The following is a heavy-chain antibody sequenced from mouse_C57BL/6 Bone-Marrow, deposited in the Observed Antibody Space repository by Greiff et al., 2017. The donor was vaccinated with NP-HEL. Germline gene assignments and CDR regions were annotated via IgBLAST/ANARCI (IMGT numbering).Heavy chain of an antibody. CDR1: GYTFTSYW. CDR2: INPSNGGT. D-gene: IGHD3-2*02. CDR3: ARGRTAQADY. J-gene: IGHJ2*01. Sequence: ASGYTFTSYWMHWVKQRPGQGLEWIGNINPSNGGTNYNEKFKSKATLTVDKSSSTAYMQLSSLTSEDSAVYYCARGRTAQADYWGQGTTLTVSS. V-gene: IGHV1-53*01.